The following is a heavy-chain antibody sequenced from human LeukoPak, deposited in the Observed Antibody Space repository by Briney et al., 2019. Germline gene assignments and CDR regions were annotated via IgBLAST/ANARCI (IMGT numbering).Heavy chain of an antibody. CDR3: ASFGILVSWGAFDI. D-gene: IGHD5/OR15-5a*01. Sequence: SGGSLRLSCTASEFTFGDYAISWVRQAPGKGPEWVASIKEDGSIKYYVDSVEGRFTISRDNAKNSLYLQMSSLRAEDTAVYYCASFGILVSWGAFDIWGQGTMVTVSS. J-gene: IGHJ3*02. CDR2: IKEDGSIK. CDR1: EFTFGDYA. V-gene: IGHV3-7*01.